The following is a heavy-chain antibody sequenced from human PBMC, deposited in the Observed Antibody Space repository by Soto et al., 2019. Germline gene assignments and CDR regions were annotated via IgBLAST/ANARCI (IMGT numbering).Heavy chain of an antibody. D-gene: IGHD6-19*01. CDR3: VRDGRIAVAGTWYYYGMDV. J-gene: IGHJ6*02. CDR2: IYYSGST. Sequence: SETLSLTCTVSGGSISSSSYYWGWIRQPPGKGLEWIGSIYYSGSTYYNPSLKSRVTISVDTSKNQFSLKLSSVTAADTAVYYCVRDGRIAVAGTWYYYGMDVWGQGTTVTVSS. V-gene: IGHV4-39*02. CDR1: GGSISSSSYY.